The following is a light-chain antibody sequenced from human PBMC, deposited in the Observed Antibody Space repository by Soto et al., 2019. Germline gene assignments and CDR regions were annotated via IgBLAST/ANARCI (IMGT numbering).Light chain of an antibody. CDR1: SSDVGGYNF. J-gene: IGLJ3*02. Sequence: QSVLTQPRSVSGSPGQSVTISCTGTSSDVGGYNFVSWYQLHPGKAPKVMIYDVNKRPSGVPDRFSGSKSGNTASLTISGLQAEDDADYYCCSYAGTSPVVFGGGTKVTVL. CDR2: DVN. V-gene: IGLV2-11*01. CDR3: CSYAGTSPVV.